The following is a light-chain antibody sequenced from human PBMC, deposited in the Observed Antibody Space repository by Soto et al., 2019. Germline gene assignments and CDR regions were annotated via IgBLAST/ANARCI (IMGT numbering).Light chain of an antibody. CDR3: QRYNSAPFT. CDR1: QGMTNY. CDR2: GTS. J-gene: IGKJ4*01. V-gene: IGKV1-27*01. Sequence: DIPLTQSPSSLSASVGDRVTISCRASQGMTNYLAWYQQRPGKAPKLLIYGTSTLQSGVPSRFSGSGSGTDFTLTISSLQPEDVATYYCQRYNSAPFTFGGGTKVEIK.